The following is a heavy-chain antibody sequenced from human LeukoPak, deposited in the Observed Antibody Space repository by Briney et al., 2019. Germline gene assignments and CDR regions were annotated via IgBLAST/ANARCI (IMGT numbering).Heavy chain of an antibody. CDR3: ARGLYYDFWSGYHHYYYYYMDV. D-gene: IGHD3-3*01. CDR1: GGSFSGYY. J-gene: IGHJ6*03. Sequence: KPSETLSLTCAVYGGSFSGYYWSWIRQPPGKGLEWIGEINHSGSTNYNPSLKSRVTISVDTSKNQFSLKLSSVTAADTAVYYCARGLYYDFWSGYHHYYYYYMDVWGKGTTVTVSS. CDR2: INHSGST. V-gene: IGHV4-34*01.